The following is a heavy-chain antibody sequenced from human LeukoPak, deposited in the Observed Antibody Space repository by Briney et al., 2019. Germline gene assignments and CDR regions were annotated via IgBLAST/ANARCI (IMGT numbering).Heavy chain of an antibody. Sequence: NPSETLSLTCALYGGSFSGYYWSWIRQSPGKGLEWIGEINHSGSTKYNPPLKSRVTISVDTSKNQFSLKLSSVTAADTAVYYCARGEWLRTGPGDWFDPWGQGTLVTVSS. J-gene: IGHJ5*02. CDR2: INHSGST. D-gene: IGHD5-12*01. V-gene: IGHV4-34*01. CDR3: ARGEWLRTGPGDWFDP. CDR1: GGSFSGYY.